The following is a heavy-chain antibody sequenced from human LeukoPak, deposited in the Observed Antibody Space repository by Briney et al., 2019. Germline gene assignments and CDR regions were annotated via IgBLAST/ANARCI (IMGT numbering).Heavy chain of an antibody. CDR3: ATRNADSFYFDY. V-gene: IGHV4-4*02. CDR2: MSRAGYS. CDR1: DDDIRMYNW. J-gene: IGHJ4*02. Sequence: SGTLSLTCDVSDDDIRMYNWWSWVRQSPGKGLEWIGEMSRAGYSNFNPSLRSRATISIDTSGSAVSLTLRSVTAADTAVYFCATRNADSFYFDYWGRGTLVTVSS. D-gene: IGHD4-17*01.